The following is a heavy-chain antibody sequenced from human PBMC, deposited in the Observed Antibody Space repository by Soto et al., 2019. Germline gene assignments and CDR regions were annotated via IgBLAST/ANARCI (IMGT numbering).Heavy chain of an antibody. CDR2: ISSSGSTI. CDR1: GFTFSDYY. Sequence: GGSLRLSCAASGFTFSDYYMSWIRQAPGKGLEWVSYISSSGSTIYYADSVKGRFTISRDNAKNSLYLQMNSLRAEDTAVYYCASGEQIAARPWDHWGQGTLVTVSS. CDR3: ASGEQIAARPWDH. V-gene: IGHV3-11*01. J-gene: IGHJ4*02. D-gene: IGHD6-6*01.